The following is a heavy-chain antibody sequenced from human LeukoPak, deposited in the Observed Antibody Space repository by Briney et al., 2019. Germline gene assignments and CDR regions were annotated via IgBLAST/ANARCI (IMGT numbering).Heavy chain of an antibody. V-gene: IGHV4-34*01. D-gene: IGHD6-13*01. CDR1: GGSISGFY. J-gene: IGHJ4*02. CDR3: ARGKAAAGTFKYYFDY. CDR2: INHSGST. Sequence: SETLSLTCTLSGGSISGFYWSWIRQPPGKGLEWIGEINHSGSTNYNPSLKSRVTISVDTSKNQFSLKLSSVTAADTAVYYCARGKAAAGTFKYYFDYWGQGTLVTVSS.